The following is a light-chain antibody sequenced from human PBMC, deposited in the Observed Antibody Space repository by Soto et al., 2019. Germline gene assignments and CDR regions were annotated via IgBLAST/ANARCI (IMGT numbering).Light chain of an antibody. CDR2: DVS. CDR1: SSDVGEYDY. V-gene: IGLV2-11*01. J-gene: IGLJ1*01. Sequence: QSVPTQPRSVSGSPGQSVTISCTGTSSDVGEYDYVSWYQQHPGKAPKLMIFDVSERPSGVPDRFSGSKTGNTASLTISGLQAEDEAYYFCCSYAGSPYVFGTGTKVTVL. CDR3: CSYAGSPYV.